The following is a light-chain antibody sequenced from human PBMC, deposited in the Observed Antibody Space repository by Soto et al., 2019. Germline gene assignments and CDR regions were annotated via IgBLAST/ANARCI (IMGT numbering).Light chain of an antibody. CDR1: QSVSSN. CDR2: GTS. CDR3: QQCYNWYPFT. Sequence: ELLLIQIPTTLSMSPGERDTLSCRATQSVSSNLFCCQQKPRQAARLLINGTSSRATGVPARFIGGGAGTKESPTIISILHEDFSLYYYQQCYNWYPFTFGQGTRVDIK. V-gene: IGKV3-15*01. J-gene: IGKJ1*01.